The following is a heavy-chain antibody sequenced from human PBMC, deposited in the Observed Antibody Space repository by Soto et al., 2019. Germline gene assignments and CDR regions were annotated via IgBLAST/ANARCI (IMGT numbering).Heavy chain of an antibody. CDR3: ARAYSGYGDAFDI. Sequence: QVQLVESGGGVVQPGRSLRLSCAASGFTFSSYGMHWVRQAPGKGLEWVAVIWYDGSNKYYADSVKGRFTISRDNSKNTLYLQMNSLRAEDTAVYYCARAYSGYGDAFDIWGQGTMVTVSS. D-gene: IGHD5-12*01. J-gene: IGHJ3*02. CDR2: IWYDGSNK. V-gene: IGHV3-33*01. CDR1: GFTFSSYG.